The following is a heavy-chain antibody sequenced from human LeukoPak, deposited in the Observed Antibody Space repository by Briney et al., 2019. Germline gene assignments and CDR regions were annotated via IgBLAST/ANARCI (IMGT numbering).Heavy chain of an antibody. CDR1: GFTFSNFN. Sequence: PGGSLRLSCAVSGFTFSNFNMNWVREAPGGGLEWVSSNSSSSSYIYYADSVKGRFTISRDNAKNSLYLQMISLRAEDTAVYYCAREVVVKVNYGMDVWGQGTTVTVSS. V-gene: IGHV3-21*01. CDR3: AREVVVKVNYGMDV. CDR2: NSSSSSYI. J-gene: IGHJ6*02. D-gene: IGHD2-15*01.